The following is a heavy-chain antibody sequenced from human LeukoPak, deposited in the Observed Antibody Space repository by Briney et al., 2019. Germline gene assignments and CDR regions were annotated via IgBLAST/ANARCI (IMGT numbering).Heavy chain of an antibody. D-gene: IGHD3-3*01. CDR2: IIPIFGTA. J-gene: IGHJ4*02. CDR1: GGTFSSYA. V-gene: IGHV1-69*05. CDR3: ARGTTIFGVVSPFDY. Sequence: GASVKVSCKASGGTFSSYAISWVRQAPGQGLEWMGGIIPIFGTANYAQKFQGRVTITTDESTSTAYMELSSLRSEDTAVYYCARGTTIFGVVSPFDYWGQGTLVTVSS.